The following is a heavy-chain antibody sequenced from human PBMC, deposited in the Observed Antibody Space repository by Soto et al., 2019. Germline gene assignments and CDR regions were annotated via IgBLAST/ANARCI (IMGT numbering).Heavy chain of an antibody. CDR2: TWYDGSEN. CDR1: GFTFATYG. J-gene: IGHJ4*02. Sequence: QVQLVESGGGVVQPGTSLRLSCAASGFTFATYGMHWVRQPPGKGLQWVAVTWYDGSENFYGDSVKGRFTISRDSSKNTLNLQMDSLPAEDTAVYYCATVFYSSSIDHWGQGTLVTVTS. CDR3: ATVFYSSSIDH. D-gene: IGHD4-4*01. V-gene: IGHV3-33*01.